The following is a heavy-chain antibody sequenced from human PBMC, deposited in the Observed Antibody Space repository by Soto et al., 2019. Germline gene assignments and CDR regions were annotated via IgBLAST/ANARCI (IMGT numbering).Heavy chain of an antibody. CDR2: INAGNGNT. Sequence: ASVKVSCKASGYTFTSYAMHWVRQAPGQRLEWMGWINAGNGNTKYSQKFQGRVTITRDTSASTAYMELSSLRSEDTAVYYCARGRIWHSSSWYYFDYWGQGTLVTVSS. J-gene: IGHJ4*02. D-gene: IGHD6-13*01. V-gene: IGHV1-3*01. CDR3: ARGRIWHSSSWYYFDY. CDR1: GYTFTSYA.